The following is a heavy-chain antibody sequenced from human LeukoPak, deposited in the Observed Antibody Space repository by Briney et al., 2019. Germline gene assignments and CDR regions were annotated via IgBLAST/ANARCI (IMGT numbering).Heavy chain of an antibody. CDR1: GFTFDDYG. V-gene: IGHV3-20*04. Sequence: GGSLRLSCAASGFTFDDYGMSWVRQAPGKGLEWVSGINWNGGSTGYADSVKGRFTISRDNAKNSLYLQMNSLRAEDTAVYYCARSRGVLWVYYYYMDVWGKGTTVTVSS. CDR2: INWNGGST. CDR3: ARSRGVLWVYYYYMDV. J-gene: IGHJ6*03. D-gene: IGHD2-2*01.